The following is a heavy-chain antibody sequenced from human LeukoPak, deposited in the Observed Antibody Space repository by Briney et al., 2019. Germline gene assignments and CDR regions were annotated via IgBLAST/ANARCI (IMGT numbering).Heavy chain of an antibody. CDR3: ARGRSGYDFWSGYYSFPNYFDY. J-gene: IGHJ4*02. D-gene: IGHD3-3*01. CDR2: IYYSGST. Sequence: PSGTLSLTCAVSGGSISSSNWWSWVRQPPGKGLEWIGYIYYSGSTYYNPSLKSRVTISVDTSKNQFSLKLSSVTAADTAVYYCARGRSGYDFWSGYYSFPNYFDYWGQGTLVTVSS. V-gene: IGHV4-4*02. CDR1: GGSISSSNW.